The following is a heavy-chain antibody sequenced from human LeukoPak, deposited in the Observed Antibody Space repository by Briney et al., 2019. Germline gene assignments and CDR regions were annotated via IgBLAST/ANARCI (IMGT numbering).Heavy chain of an antibody. D-gene: IGHD5-18*01. Sequence: PGGSLTLSCAASGFTFSSYSMNWVRQAPGKGLEWVSYISSSSSTIYYADSVKGRFTISRDNSKHALYLQMDSLRADDTAVYFCAKTPRGYTYVPDYWGQRTLVTVSS. CDR2: ISSSSSTI. J-gene: IGHJ4*02. CDR3: AKTPRGYTYVPDY. V-gene: IGHV3-48*01. CDR1: GFTFSSYS.